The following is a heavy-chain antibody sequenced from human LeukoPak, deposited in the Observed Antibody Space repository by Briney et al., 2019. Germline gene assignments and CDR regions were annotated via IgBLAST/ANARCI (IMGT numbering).Heavy chain of an antibody. CDR2: INHSGST. Sequence: GSLRLSCAASGVTFTNFEMNWVRQPPGKGLEWIGEINHSGSTNYNPSLKSRVTISVDTSKNQFSLKLSSVTAADTAVYYCARRLCGGDCYSTFSYWGQGTLVTVSS. J-gene: IGHJ4*02. CDR3: ARRLCGGDCYSTFSY. CDR1: GVTFTNFE. D-gene: IGHD2-21*02. V-gene: IGHV4-34*01.